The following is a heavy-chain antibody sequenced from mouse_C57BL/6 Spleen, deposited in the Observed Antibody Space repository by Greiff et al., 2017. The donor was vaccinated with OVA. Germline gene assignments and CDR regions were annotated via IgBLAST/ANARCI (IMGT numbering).Heavy chain of an antibody. V-gene: IGHV3-1*01. CDR3: AGDSSGYAMDY. Sequence: EVKLVESGPGMVKPSQSLSLTCTVTGYSITSGYDWHWIRHFPGNKLEWMGYISYSGSTNYNPSLKSRISITHDTSKNHFFLKLNSVTTEDTATYYCAGDSSGYAMDYWGQGTSVTVSS. CDR2: ISYSGST. J-gene: IGHJ4*01. D-gene: IGHD3-2*02. CDR1: GYSITSGYD.